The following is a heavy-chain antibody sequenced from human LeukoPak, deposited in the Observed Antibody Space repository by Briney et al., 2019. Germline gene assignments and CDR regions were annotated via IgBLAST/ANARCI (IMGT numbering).Heavy chain of an antibody. CDR1: GYSFTSYW. CDR3: ARPSGDSSSSHYYGMDS. D-gene: IGHD6-6*01. Sequence: GELLKISCKGSGYSFTSYWIGWVRQMPGKGLEWMGIIYPGDSDTRYSPSFQGQVTISADKSISTAYLQWSSLKASDTAMYYCARPSGDSSSSHYYGMDSRALGTLVSVSS. J-gene: IGHJ6*02. CDR2: IYPGDSDT. V-gene: IGHV5-51*01.